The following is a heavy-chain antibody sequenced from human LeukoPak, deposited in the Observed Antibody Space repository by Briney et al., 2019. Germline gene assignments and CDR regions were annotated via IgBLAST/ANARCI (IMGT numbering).Heavy chain of an antibody. V-gene: IGHV4-39*07. J-gene: IGHJ5*02. CDR3: ARVVAPGWFDP. CDR2: IYYSGST. CDR1: GGSISTSNYY. D-gene: IGHD2-15*01. Sequence: SETLSLTCTVSGGSISTSNYYRGWIRQPPGKGLEWIANIYYSGSTYYNPSLKSRLTISVDTSKNQFSLKLSSVTAADTAVYYCARVVAPGWFDPWGQGNLVTVSS.